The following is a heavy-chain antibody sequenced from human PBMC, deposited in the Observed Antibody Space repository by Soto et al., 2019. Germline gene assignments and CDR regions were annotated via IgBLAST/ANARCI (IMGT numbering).Heavy chain of an antibody. CDR2: MNPNSGNT. Sequence: GASVKVSCKASGYTFTSYDINWVRQATGQGLEWMGWMNPNSGNTGYAQKFQGRVTMTRSTSISTAYMELSSLRSEDTAVYYCATMFWSGYPTGSMDVWGKGTTVTVSS. J-gene: IGHJ6*03. D-gene: IGHD3-3*01. CDR3: ATMFWSGYPTGSMDV. V-gene: IGHV1-8*01. CDR1: GYTFTSYD.